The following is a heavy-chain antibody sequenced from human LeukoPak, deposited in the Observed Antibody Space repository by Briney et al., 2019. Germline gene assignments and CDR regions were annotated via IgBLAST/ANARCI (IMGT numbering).Heavy chain of an antibody. V-gene: IGHV1-8*01. D-gene: IGHD5/OR15-5a*01. Sequence: ASVTVSCKASEYTFTGYDINWVRQATGQGLEWMGWMNPSSGNTGYAQKFQGRVTMTRNTSISTAYMELSSLRSEDTAVYYCAGSRGHYYGMDVWGQGTTVTVSS. J-gene: IGHJ6*02. CDR3: AGSRGHYYGMDV. CDR2: MNPSSGNT. CDR1: EYTFTGYD.